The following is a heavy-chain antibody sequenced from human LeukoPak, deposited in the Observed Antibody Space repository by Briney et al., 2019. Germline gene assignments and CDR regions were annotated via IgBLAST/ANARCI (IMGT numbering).Heavy chain of an antibody. Sequence: LGTLSLTRIVSGCSLSRYCWSWIRQPPGKGLAWLGDTYYSGCNKYNPSLMSRVTISVDTSKNQFSLKLSSVTAADTAVYYCARERLNTKGYYYYGMDVWGQGTTVTVSS. CDR1: GCSLSRYC. J-gene: IGHJ6*02. CDR2: TYYSGCN. V-gene: IGHV4-59*01. CDR3: ARERLNTKGYYYYGMDV. D-gene: IGHD3-3*01.